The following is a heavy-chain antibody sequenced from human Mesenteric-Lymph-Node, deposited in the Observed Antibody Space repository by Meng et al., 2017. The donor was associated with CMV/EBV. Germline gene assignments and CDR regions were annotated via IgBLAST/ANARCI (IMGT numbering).Heavy chain of an antibody. J-gene: IGHJ6*02. D-gene: IGHD4-11*01. CDR3: ARHSGARGGTYSNYLYYYYGMDV. CDR1: GYIFTTYW. V-gene: IGHV5-51*01. CDR2: IYPDDSDT. Sequence: GESLKISCKGSGYIFTTYWIAWVRQMPGKGLEYMGIIYPDDSDTRYSPSFQGQVTISVDKSISTAYLQWSSLKASDTAMYYCARHSGARGGTYSNYLYYYYGMDVWGQGTTVTVSS.